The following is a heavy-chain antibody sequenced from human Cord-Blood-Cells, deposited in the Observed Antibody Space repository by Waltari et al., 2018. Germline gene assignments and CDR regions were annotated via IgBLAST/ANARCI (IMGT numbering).Heavy chain of an antibody. CDR1: GGSFRGYY. D-gene: IGHD5-12*01. Sequence: QVQLQQWGAGLLTPSETLSLTCAVYGGSFRGYYWSWIRQPPGQGLEWIGEINHSGSTNYNPSLKSRVTISVDTSKNQFSLKLSSVTAADTAVYYCARGGQWLRFGYYYYGMDVWGQGTTVTVSS. V-gene: IGHV4-34*01. CDR2: INHSGST. CDR3: ARGGQWLRFGYYYYGMDV. J-gene: IGHJ6*02.